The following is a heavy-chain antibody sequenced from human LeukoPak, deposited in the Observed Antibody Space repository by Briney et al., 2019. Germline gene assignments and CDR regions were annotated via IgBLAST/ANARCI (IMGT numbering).Heavy chain of an antibody. D-gene: IGHD2-21*01. CDR3: ARDRLCDI. Sequence: GGSLRLSGAASGFTFTSYGMHWVRQAPGKGMEWVAFIRYDGSNKYYADSVKGRFTISRDNSKNTLYLQMTRLRAEDTAVYYCARDRLCDIWGQGTMVTVSS. CDR1: GFTFTSYG. J-gene: IGHJ3*02. CDR2: IRYDGSNK. V-gene: IGHV3-30*02.